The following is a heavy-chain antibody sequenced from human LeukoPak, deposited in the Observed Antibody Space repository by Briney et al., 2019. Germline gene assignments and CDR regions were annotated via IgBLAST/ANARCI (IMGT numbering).Heavy chain of an antibody. D-gene: IGHD1-1*01. CDR2: IKSKTDGGTS. J-gene: IGHJ4*02. V-gene: IGHV3-15*01. CDR1: GLTFSSAW. Sequence: GGSVRLSCAASGLTFSSAWMTWVRQAPGKGLEWLGRIKSKTDGGTSYYAAPVKGRFSISRDDSKNTLYLQMNSLKTEDTAVYYCTTGNDAYWGQGTLVSVSS. CDR3: TTGNDAY.